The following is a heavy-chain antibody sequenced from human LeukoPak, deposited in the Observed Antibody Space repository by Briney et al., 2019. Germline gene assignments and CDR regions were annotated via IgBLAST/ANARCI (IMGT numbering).Heavy chain of an antibody. CDR3: ASGIYYDSSGYYYVLDY. V-gene: IGHV1-69*01. CDR2: IIPIFGTA. D-gene: IGHD3-22*01. J-gene: IGHJ4*02. CDR1: GGTFSSYA. Sequence: GASVKASCKASGGTFSSYAISWVRQAPGQGLEWMGGIIPIFGTANYAQKFQGRVTITADESTSTAYMELSSLRSEDTAVYYCASGIYYDSSGYYYVLDYWGQGTLVTVSS.